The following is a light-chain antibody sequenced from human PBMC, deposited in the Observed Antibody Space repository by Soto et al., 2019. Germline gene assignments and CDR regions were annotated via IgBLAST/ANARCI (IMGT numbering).Light chain of an antibody. V-gene: IGKV3D-15*01. CDR1: QNVNNN. Sequence: EIVMTQSPATLSVSPGERATLSCRASQNVNNNLAWYQQKPGQAPRLLIYGASTRATGIPARLSGSGSGTEFTLTISSLQSEDLAVYYCQQHNNWPLTFGGGTKVEIK. J-gene: IGKJ4*01. CDR3: QQHNNWPLT. CDR2: GAS.